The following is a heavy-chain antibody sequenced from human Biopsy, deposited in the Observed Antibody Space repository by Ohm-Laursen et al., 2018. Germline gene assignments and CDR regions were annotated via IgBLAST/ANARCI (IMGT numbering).Heavy chain of an antibody. J-gene: IGHJ2*01. V-gene: IGHV4-59*08. CDR1: GGSVSGYY. CDR2: IYYNGST. CDR3: ARHAPSYSGSYWRYFDL. Sequence: SDTLSLTCPVSGGSVSGYYWSWIRQPPGKGLEWIGYIYYNGSTNYNPSLKSRVTISVDTSKNQFSLKLNSVTAADTAVYYCARHAPSYSGSYWRYFDLWGRGTLVTVSS. D-gene: IGHD1-26*01.